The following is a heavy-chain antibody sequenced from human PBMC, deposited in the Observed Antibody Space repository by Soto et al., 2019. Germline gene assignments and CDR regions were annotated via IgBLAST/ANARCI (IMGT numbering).Heavy chain of an antibody. CDR2: IYHSGST. CDR1: GGSISSYY. CDR3: ARTRLRYFDWTLDY. D-gene: IGHD3-9*01. J-gene: IGHJ4*02. V-gene: IGHV4-59*01. Sequence: SETRSLTCTVSGGSISSYYWSWIRQPPGKGLEWIGYIYHSGSTNYNPSLKSRVTISVDTSKNQFSLKLSSVTAADTAVYYCARTRLRYFDWTLDYWGQGTLVTVSS.